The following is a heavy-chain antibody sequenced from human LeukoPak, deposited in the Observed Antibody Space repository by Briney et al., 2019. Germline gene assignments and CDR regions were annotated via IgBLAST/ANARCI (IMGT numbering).Heavy chain of an antibody. Sequence: ASVKVSCKASGYTFTGYYMHWVRQAPGQGLEWMGWINPNSGGTNYAQKFQGRVTMTRDTSISTAYMELSRLRSDDTAVYYCARGLAAAGIRWFDPWGQGTLATVSS. V-gene: IGHV1-2*02. J-gene: IGHJ5*02. CDR1: GYTFTGYY. CDR3: ARGLAAAGIRWFDP. D-gene: IGHD6-13*01. CDR2: INPNSGGT.